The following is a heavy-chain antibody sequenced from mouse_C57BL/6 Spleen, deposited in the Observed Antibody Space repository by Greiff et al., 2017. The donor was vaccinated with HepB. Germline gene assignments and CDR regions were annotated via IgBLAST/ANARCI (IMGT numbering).Heavy chain of an antibody. CDR3: ARIEGTGRLYAMDY. J-gene: IGHJ4*01. V-gene: IGHV1-59*01. CDR2: IDPSDSYT. CDR1: GYTFTSYW. D-gene: IGHD3-3*01. Sequence: QVQLQQPGAELVRPGTSVKLSCKASGYTFTSYWMHWVKQRPGQGLEWIGVIDPSDSYTNYNQKFKGKATLTVDTSSSTAYMQLSSLTSEDSAVYYCARIEGTGRLYAMDYWGQGTSVTVSS.